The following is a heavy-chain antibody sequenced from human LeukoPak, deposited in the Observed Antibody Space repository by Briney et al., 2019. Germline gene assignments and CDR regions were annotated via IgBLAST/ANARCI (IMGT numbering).Heavy chain of an antibody. CDR3: ARRIVGATNWFDP. D-gene: IGHD1-26*01. V-gene: IGHV4-38-2*02. J-gene: IGHJ5*02. Sequence: SETLSLTCTVSGYSISSGYFWGWIRQPPGKGLEWIGSIYHSGGTYYNPSLKSRVTISVDTSKNQFSLKLSSVTAADTAVYYCARRIVGATNWFDPWGQGTLVTVSS. CDR2: IYHSGGT. CDR1: GYSISSGYF.